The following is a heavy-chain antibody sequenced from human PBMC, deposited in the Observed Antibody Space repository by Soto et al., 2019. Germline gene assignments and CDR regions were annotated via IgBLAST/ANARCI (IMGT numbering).Heavy chain of an antibody. J-gene: IGHJ6*03. Sequence: GESLKISCKGSGYSFTSYWIGWVRQMPGKGLEWMGIIYPGDSDTRYSPSFQGQVTISADKSISTAYLQWSSLKASDTAMYYCARLSGDHSDYYYYYYMDVWGKGTTVTVSS. CDR3: ARLSGDHSDYYYYYYMDV. D-gene: IGHD4-17*01. CDR2: IYPGDSDT. CDR1: GYSFTSYW. V-gene: IGHV5-51*01.